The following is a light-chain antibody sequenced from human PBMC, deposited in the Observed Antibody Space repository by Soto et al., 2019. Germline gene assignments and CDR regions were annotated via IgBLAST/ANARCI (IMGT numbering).Light chain of an antibody. J-gene: IGKJ1*01. CDR2: DAS. CDR1: QSISNW. Sequence: IQLTQSPSSLSASVGDRVTITCRASQSISNWLAWYQLKPGKAPKLLIFDASNLESGVPSRFSGGGSGTEFTLTISSPQPDDFATYYCLQYNTYRAFGQGTKVDI. V-gene: IGKV1-5*01. CDR3: LQYNTYRA.